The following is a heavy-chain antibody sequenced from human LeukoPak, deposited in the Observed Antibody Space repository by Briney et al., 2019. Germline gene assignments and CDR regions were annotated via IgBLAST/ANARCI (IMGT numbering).Heavy chain of an antibody. CDR3: ARETAARSSYYYYYMDV. Sequence: ASVKLSCKAFGYTFTGYWMHWVRQAPGQGPEWMGVISPSGGSTIYAQKFKGRVTLTRDMSTSTDYLELSSLRSEDTAVYYCARETAARSSYYYYYMDVWGKGTTVTVSS. CDR2: ISPSGGST. J-gene: IGHJ6*03. V-gene: IGHV1-46*01. CDR1: GYTFTGYW. D-gene: IGHD2-15*01.